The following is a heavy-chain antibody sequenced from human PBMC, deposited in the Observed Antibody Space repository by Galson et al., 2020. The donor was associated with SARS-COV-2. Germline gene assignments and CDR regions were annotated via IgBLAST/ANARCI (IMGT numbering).Heavy chain of an antibody. Sequence: GESLKISCAASGFIFSDYRMYWVRQAPGKGLESVAVISHDGSDKFYADSVKGRFTISRDNSKKTLFLQMNSLRAEDTAVYYCAKIMGRYFGAFDIWGQGTMVTVSS. CDR3: AKIMGRYFGAFDI. V-gene: IGHV3-30*18. CDR1: GFIFSDYR. CDR2: ISHDGSDK. J-gene: IGHJ3*02. D-gene: IGHD3-16*02.